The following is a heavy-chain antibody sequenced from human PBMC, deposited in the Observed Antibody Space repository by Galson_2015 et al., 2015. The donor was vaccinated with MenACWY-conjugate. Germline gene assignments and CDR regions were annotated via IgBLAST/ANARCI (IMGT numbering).Heavy chain of an antibody. J-gene: IGHJ4*02. CDR3: ARAYWVPQYYFDY. CDR2: IIPIFGTA. CDR1: GGTFSSYA. D-gene: IGHD2-8*02. V-gene: IGHV1-69*06. Sequence: SVKVSCKASGGTFSSYAISWVRQAPGQGLEWMGGIIPIFGTANYAQKFQGRVTITADKSTSTAYMELSSLRSEDTAVYYCARAYWVPQYYFDYWGQGTLVTVSS.